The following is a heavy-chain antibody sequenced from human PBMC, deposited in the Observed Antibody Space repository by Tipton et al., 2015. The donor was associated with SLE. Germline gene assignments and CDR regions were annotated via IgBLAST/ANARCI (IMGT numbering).Heavy chain of an antibody. J-gene: IGHJ4*02. Sequence: TLSLTCTVSGVSISNYYWSWIRQPPGKGLEWIGNIYYSGSTDYNPSLKSRVTISEDTSKNHFSLRLTSVTAADTAVYYCARDQASLGLDFWGQGTLVTVSS. V-gene: IGHV4-59*12. CDR2: IYYSGST. CDR3: ARDQASLGLDF. CDR1: GVSISNYY.